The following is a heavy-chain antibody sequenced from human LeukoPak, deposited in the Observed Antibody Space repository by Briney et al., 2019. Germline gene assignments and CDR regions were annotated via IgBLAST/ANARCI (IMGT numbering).Heavy chain of an antibody. J-gene: IGHJ4*02. D-gene: IGHD1-20*01. CDR1: GFTFSSYA. Sequence: PGGSLRLSCAASGFTFSSYAMSWVRQAPGKGLEWVSAISGSGGSTYYADSVKGRFTISRDNSKNTLYLQMNSLRAEDTAVYYCAKWLTGNSGGWYYFDYWGQGTLVTVSS. CDR3: AKWLTGNSGGWYYFDY. V-gene: IGHV3-23*01. CDR2: ISGSGGST.